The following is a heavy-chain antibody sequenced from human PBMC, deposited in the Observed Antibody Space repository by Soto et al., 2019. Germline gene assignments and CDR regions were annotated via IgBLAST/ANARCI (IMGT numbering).Heavy chain of an antibody. D-gene: IGHD4-17*01. CDR2: IVVGSGNT. CDR1: GFTFTSSA. CDR3: ARGSDYGDNYFDY. Sequence: SVKVSCKASGFTFTSSAVQWVRQARGQRLEWIGWIVVGSGNTNYAQKHQGRVTMTTDTSTSTAYMELRSLRSDDTAVYYCARGSDYGDNYFDYWGQGTLVTVSS. J-gene: IGHJ4*02. V-gene: IGHV1-58*01.